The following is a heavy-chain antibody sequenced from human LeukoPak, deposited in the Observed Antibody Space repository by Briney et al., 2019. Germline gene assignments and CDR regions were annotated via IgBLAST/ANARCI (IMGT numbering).Heavy chain of an antibody. CDR3: ARLHPLRRGHYYYYMDV. Sequence: SDTLSLPCAVYGDSFHGYSWLWLRHPPGKGLEWIGEIHHSGSTNFNPSLKRRVTISVDTSKNQSSLQLSSVTAADTAVYYCARLHPLRRGHYYYYMDVWGKGTTVTVSS. J-gene: IGHJ6*03. V-gene: IGHV4-34*01. CDR2: IHHSGST. D-gene: IGHD4-17*01. CDR1: GDSFHGYS.